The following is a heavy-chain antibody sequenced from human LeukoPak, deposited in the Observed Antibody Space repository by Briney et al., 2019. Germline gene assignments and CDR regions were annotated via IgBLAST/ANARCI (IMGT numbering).Heavy chain of an antibody. CDR2: ITSSSSYI. CDR3: AKEDYGGNRKYYFDY. CDR1: GFTSSTYN. V-gene: IGHV3-21*01. Sequence: MTGGSLRLSCAASGFTSSTYNMNWVRQAPGKGLEWVSSITSSSSYIYYADSVKGRFTISRDNAKNSLYLQMNSLRAEDTAVYYCAKEDYGGNRKYYFDYWGQGALVTVSS. D-gene: IGHD4-23*01. J-gene: IGHJ4*02.